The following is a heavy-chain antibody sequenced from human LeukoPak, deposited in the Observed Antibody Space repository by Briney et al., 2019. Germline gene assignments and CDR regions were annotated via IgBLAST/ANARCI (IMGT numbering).Heavy chain of an antibody. CDR1: GGSIIRGGYY. Sequence: AETLSLTCTVSGGSIIRGGYYWSWIRQPPGKGLEWIGYIYCSGSTNYNPSLKSRVTISVDTSKNQFSLKLSSVTAADTAVYYCARGKLPRVGPASWGQGTLVTVSS. CDR2: IYCSGST. D-gene: IGHD6-25*01. J-gene: IGHJ4*02. V-gene: IGHV4-61*08. CDR3: ARGKLPRVGPAS.